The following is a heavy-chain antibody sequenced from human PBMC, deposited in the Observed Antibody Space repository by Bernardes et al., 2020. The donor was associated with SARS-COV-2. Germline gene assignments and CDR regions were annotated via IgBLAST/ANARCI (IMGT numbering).Heavy chain of an antibody. V-gene: IGHV3-23*01. CDR2: ISGSGGST. Sequence: GGSLRLSCAASGFMFRNYVMSWVRQVPGKGLEWVSLISGSGGSTNYADSVKGRFTISRDNAKNTLYLQMNSLRAEDTAVYYCARIDDVTGRDYWGQGTLVTVSS. CDR1: GFMFRNYV. CDR3: ARIDDVTGRDY. J-gene: IGHJ4*02. D-gene: IGHD3-9*01.